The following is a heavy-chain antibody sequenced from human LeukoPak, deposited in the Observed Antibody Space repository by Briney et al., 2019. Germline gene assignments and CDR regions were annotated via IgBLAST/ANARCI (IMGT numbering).Heavy chain of an antibody. Sequence: GGSLRLSCAASGFTFSSYAMSWFRQAPGKGLEWVSAISGSGGSTYYADSVKGRFTISRDNPKNTLYLQMNSLRAEDTAVYYCAKSLRWGFDYWGQGTLVTVSS. V-gene: IGHV3-23*01. CDR2: ISGSGGST. CDR1: GFTFSSYA. CDR3: AKSLRWGFDY. J-gene: IGHJ4*02. D-gene: IGHD4-23*01.